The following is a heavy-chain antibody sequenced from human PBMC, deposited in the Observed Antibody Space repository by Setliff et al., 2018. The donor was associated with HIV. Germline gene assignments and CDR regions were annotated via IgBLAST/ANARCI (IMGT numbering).Heavy chain of an antibody. J-gene: IGHJ4*02. CDR1: GYTFTDYY. Sequence: GASVKVSCKASGYTFTDYYFHWVRQAPGQGLEWMGWVNPKFGGTLYAQKFRGGVTMTRDMSINTVYLELSSLSSDDTAVYYCARDLSTHWSGYSLGFWGPGTLVT. D-gene: IGHD3-3*01. CDR2: VNPKFGGT. V-gene: IGHV1-2*02. CDR3: ARDLSTHWSGYSLGF.